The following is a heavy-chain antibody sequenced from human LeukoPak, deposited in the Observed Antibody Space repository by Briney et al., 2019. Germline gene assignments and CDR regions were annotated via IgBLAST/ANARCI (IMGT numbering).Heavy chain of an antibody. CDR2: IKQDGSEK. D-gene: IGHD1-14*01. CDR3: ARDGVAGSYYYYYMDV. V-gene: IGHV3-7*01. J-gene: IGHJ6*03. Sequence: PGGSLRLSCAASGFTFSSYWMSWVRQAPGKGLEWVANIKQDGSEKYYVDSVKGRFTISRDNAKNSLYLQMNSLRAEDTAVYYCARDGVAGSYYYYYMDVWGKGTTVTISS. CDR1: GFTFSSYW.